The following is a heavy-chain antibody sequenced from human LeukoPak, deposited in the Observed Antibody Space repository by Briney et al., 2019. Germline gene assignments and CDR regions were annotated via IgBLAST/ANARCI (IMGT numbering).Heavy chain of an antibody. CDR3: AREGGDTPMVKFDS. V-gene: IGHV1-46*01. CDR2: INPSGGTT. J-gene: IGHJ4*02. CDR1: GYTFTGYY. Sequence: ASVKVSCKASGYTFTGYYMHWVRQAPGQGLEWMGIINPSGGTTTYTQKFQGRVTMTRDMSTSTVYMELSSLRSEDTGVYCCAREGGDTPMVKFDSWGQGTLVTVSS. D-gene: IGHD5-18*01.